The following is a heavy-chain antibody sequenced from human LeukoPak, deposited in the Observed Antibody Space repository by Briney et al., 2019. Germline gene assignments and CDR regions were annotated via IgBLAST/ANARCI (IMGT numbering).Heavy chain of an antibody. CDR3: ARDLEEMITFGGVIVIKYNWFDP. V-gene: IGHV3-7*01. D-gene: IGHD3-16*02. J-gene: IGHJ5*02. Sequence: GGSLRLSCAASGFTFSSYWMSWVRQAPGKGLEWVANIKQDRSEKYYVDSVKGRFTISRDNAKNSLYLQMNSLRAEDTAVYYCARDLEEMITFGGVIVIKYNWFDPWGQGTLVTVSS. CDR1: GFTFSSYW. CDR2: IKQDRSEK.